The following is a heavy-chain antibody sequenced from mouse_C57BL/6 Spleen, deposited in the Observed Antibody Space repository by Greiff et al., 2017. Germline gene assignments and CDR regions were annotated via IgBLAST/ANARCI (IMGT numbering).Heavy chain of an antibody. Sequence: QVQLQQSGPELVKPGASVKISCKASGYAFSSSWMNWVKQRPGKGLEWIGRIYPGDGDTNYNGKFKGKATLTADKSSSTAYMQLSSLTSEDSAVYFCARSIITTVVAGGSYAMDYWGQGTSVTVSS. V-gene: IGHV1-82*01. J-gene: IGHJ4*01. CDR2: IYPGDGDT. CDR3: ARSIITTVVAGGSYAMDY. CDR1: GYAFSSSW. D-gene: IGHD1-1*01.